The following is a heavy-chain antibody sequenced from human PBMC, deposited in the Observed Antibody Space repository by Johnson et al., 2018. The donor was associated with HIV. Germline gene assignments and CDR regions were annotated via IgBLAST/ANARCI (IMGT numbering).Heavy chain of an antibody. CDR2: ISSSGSTI. D-gene: IGHD6-19*01. V-gene: IGHV3-11*01. Sequence: QVQLVESGGGVVQPGGSLRLSCAASGFTFDDYAMHWVRQAPGKGLEWVSYISSSGSTIYYADSVKGRFTISRDNAKNSLYLQMNSLRAEDTALYYCARDRQAVRGRVIISGVFDMWGQGTVVHVSS. CDR3: ARDRQAVRGRVIISGVFDM. CDR1: GFTFDDYA. J-gene: IGHJ3*02.